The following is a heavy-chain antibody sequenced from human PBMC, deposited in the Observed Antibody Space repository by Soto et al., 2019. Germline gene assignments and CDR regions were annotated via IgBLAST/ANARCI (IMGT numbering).Heavy chain of an antibody. Sequence: QLQLQESGPGLVKPSETLSLTCTVYGGSISSSSYYWGWIRQPPGKGLEWIGSIYYSGSTYYNPSLKSRVTISVDTSKNQFSLKLSSVTAADTAVYYCARRFAAGTDTFDIWGQGTMVTVSS. CDR3: ARRFAAGTDTFDI. CDR2: IYYSGST. J-gene: IGHJ3*02. CDR1: GGSISSSSYY. D-gene: IGHD6-13*01. V-gene: IGHV4-39*01.